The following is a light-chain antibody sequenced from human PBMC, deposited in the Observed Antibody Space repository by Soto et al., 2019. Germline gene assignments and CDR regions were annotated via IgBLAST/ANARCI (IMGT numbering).Light chain of an antibody. CDR1: SGSIDSNY. CDR2: ENN. Sequence: NFMLTQPHSVSESPGKTVTISCTRSSGSIDSNYVQWYQQRPGSSPIVLIYENNQRSSGVPDRFSGSIDSSSNSASLTISGLKAEDEADYYCQSYVYHSNSRWMFGGGTKLTVL. CDR3: QSYVYHSNSRWM. J-gene: IGLJ3*02. V-gene: IGLV6-57*01.